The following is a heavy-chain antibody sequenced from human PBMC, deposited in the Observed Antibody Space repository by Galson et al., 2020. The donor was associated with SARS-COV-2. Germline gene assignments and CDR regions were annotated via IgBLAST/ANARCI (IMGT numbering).Heavy chain of an antibody. CDR3: ARAPYCRDSTCYKNDY. CDR2: IRNSGNTV. D-gene: IGHD2-15*01. Sequence: GESLKISCTVSGFTFSSYEMYWVRQAPGKGLEWVSYIRNSGNTVYYADSVKGRFTISRDNAENSLYLQMNSLRAEDTAVYYCARAPYCRDSTCYKNDYWGQGTLVTVSS. V-gene: IGHV3-48*03. J-gene: IGHJ4*02. CDR1: GFTFSSYE.